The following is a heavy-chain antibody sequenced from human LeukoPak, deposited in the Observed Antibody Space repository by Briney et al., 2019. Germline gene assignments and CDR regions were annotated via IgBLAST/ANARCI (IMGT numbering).Heavy chain of an antibody. CDR1: GFTVSSNY. D-gene: IGHD3-22*01. CDR2: ISSSSSYI. V-gene: IGHV3-21*01. Sequence: GGSLRLSCAASGFTVSSNYMSWVRQAPGKGLEWVSSISSSSSYIYYADSVKGRFTISRDNAKNSLYLQMNSLRAEDTAVYYCARDHYYYDSSDAFDIWGQGTMVTVSS. CDR3: ARDHYYYDSSDAFDI. J-gene: IGHJ3*02.